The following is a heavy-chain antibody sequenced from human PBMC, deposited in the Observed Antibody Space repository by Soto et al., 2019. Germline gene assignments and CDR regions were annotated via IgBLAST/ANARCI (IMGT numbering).Heavy chain of an antibody. CDR2: IYSGGNT. CDR1: GFTVSNNY. V-gene: IGHV3-66*01. CDR3: AAFLPTVQTPFQD. Sequence: EVQLVESGGGLVQPGGSLRLSCAASGFTVSNNYMSWVRQSPGKGLEWVSLIYSGGNTKYADSVKGRFTISRDSSTNTLFFQMNNLKAEDTAKFFCAAFLPTVQTPFQDRGQGTLVIVSS. J-gene: IGHJ1*01.